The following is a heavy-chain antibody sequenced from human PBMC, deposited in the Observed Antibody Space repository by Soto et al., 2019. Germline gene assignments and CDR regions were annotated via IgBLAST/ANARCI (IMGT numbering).Heavy chain of an antibody. V-gene: IGHV3-23*01. CDR3: AKEYSSGWKAFDY. Sequence: GGSLRLSCAASRFTFGAYAMSWVRQAPGKGLEWVSAINNSGEKIYYADSVRGRFTISRDNSKNTLYLQMNSLRAEDTAVYYCAKEYSSGWKAFDYWGQGTLVTVSS. J-gene: IGHJ4*02. CDR2: INNSGEKI. D-gene: IGHD6-19*01. CDR1: RFTFGAYA.